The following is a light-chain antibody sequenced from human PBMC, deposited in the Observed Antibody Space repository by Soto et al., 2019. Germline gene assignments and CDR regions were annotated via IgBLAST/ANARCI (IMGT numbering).Light chain of an antibody. CDR2: AAS. CDR3: QQTYSTPRGA. V-gene: IGKV1-39*01. CDR1: ESISNN. J-gene: IGKJ1*01. Sequence: DIQMTQSPSSLSASVGDRVTITCRASESISNNLNWYQQKPGKAPKLLIYAASTLQSGVPSRFSGGGSGTDFTLTIGSLQPEDFTTYYSQQTYSTPRGAFGQGTKVEIK.